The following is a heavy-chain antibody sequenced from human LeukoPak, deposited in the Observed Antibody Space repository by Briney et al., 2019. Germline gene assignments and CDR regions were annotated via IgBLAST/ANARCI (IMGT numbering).Heavy chain of an antibody. J-gene: IGHJ3*02. V-gene: IGHV4-59*08. CDR2: IYYSGST. CDR3: ARRSPSSYDAFDI. CDR1: GGSISSYY. Sequence: KPSETLSLTCTDSGGSISSYYWSWIRQPPGKGLEWIGYIYYSGSTNYNPSLKSRVTISVDTSKNQFSLKLSSVTAADTAVYYCARRSPSSYDAFDIWGQGTMVTVSS. D-gene: IGHD6-6*01.